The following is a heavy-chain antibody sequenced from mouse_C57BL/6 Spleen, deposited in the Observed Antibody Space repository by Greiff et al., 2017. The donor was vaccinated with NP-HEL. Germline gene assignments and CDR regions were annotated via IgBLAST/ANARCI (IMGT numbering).Heavy chain of an antibody. Sequence: QVQLQQSGSELRSPGSSVKLSCKDFDSEVFPIAYMSWVRQKPGHGVEWIGGILPSIGRTIYGEKFEDKATLDADTLSNTAYLELNSLTSEDSAIYYCARRSYGSSLYWYFDVWGTGTTVTVSS. V-gene: IGHV15-2*01. CDR1: DSEVFPIAY. D-gene: IGHD1-1*01. J-gene: IGHJ1*03. CDR2: ILPSIGRT. CDR3: ARRSYGSSLYWYFDV.